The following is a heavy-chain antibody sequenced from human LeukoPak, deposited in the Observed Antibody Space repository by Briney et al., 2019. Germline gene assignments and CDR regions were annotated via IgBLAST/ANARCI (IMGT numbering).Heavy chain of an antibody. D-gene: IGHD1-26*01. J-gene: IGHJ4*02. CDR1: GYTFTSYD. CDR2: ISAYNGNT. CDR3: ARATIVGAMGGAYFDY. V-gene: IGHV1-18*01. Sequence: ASVKVSCKASGYTFTSYDINWVRQAPGQGLEWMGWISAYNGNTNYAQKLQGRVTMTTDTSTSTAYMELRSLRSDDTAVYYCARATIVGAMGGAYFDYWGQGTLVTVSS.